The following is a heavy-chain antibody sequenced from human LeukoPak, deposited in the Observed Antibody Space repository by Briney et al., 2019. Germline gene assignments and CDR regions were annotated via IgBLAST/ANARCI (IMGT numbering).Heavy chain of an antibody. CDR3: AKHRRSSLVTTYFDA. CDR1: GFIFSHYT. CDR2: INGGGDAT. Sequence: PGGSLRLSCAVSGFIFSHYTMTWVRQAPGKGLEWVSSINGGGDATLYADSVMGRFTISRDNSKNTLYLQLNSLRLNDTAIFYCAKHRRSSLVTTYFDAWGQGILVAVSS. J-gene: IGHJ4*02. V-gene: IGHV3-23*01. D-gene: IGHD2-21*02.